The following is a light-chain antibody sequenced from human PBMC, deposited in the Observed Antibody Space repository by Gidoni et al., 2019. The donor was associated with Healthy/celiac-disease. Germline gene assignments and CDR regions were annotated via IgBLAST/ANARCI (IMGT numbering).Light chain of an antibody. CDR3: KQYNSYWT. V-gene: IGKV1-5*03. J-gene: IGKJ1*01. CDR1: QSISSW. Sequence: DIQMTQSPSTLSASVGDRVTIPCRASQSISSWLAWYQQKPGKAPKLLIYKASSLESGVPSRFSGSGSGTECTLTISSLQPDDFATYYCKQYNSYWTFGQGTKVEIK. CDR2: KAS.